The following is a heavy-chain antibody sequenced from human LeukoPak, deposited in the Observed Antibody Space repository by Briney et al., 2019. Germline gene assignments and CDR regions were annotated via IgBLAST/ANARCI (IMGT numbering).Heavy chain of an antibody. J-gene: IGHJ4*02. V-gene: IGHV3-30-3*01. CDR2: ISYDGGNK. CDR1: GITFNIYA. Sequence: PGMALRLSCAASGITFNIYALHWVRQAPGKGLEWVAGISYDGGNKYYADSVKGRFTISRDNSKNTLYLQINSLRAEDTAVYYCARGHCSGGSCYLDYWGQGTLVTVSS. CDR3: ARGHCSGGSCYLDY. D-gene: IGHD2-15*01.